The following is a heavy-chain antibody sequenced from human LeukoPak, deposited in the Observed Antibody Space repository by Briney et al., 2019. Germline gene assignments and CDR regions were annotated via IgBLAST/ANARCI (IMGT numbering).Heavy chain of an antibody. Sequence: GGSLRLSCAASGFTFSGYAMSWVRQAPGKGLQWVSAISGSGGSTYYAGSVKGRFTISRDNSKNTMYLQMNNLRAEDTAVYYCAKGGYCSGTSCSANAFDIWGQGTMVTVSS. CDR2: ISGSGGST. CDR1: GFTFSGYA. CDR3: AKGGYCSGTSCSANAFDI. J-gene: IGHJ3*02. V-gene: IGHV3-23*01. D-gene: IGHD2-2*01.